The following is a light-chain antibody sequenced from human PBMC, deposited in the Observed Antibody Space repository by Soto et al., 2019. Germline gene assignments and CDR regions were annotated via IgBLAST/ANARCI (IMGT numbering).Light chain of an antibody. V-gene: IGKV3-15*01. CDR2: GAS. CDR3: QQSNSRLWT. CDR1: QSVSSK. J-gene: IGKJ1*01. Sequence: EIVMTQSPATLSVSPGEGATLSCRASQSVSSKLAWYQQKPGQAPRLLIYGASTRATGIPARFSGSGSGTEFTLIISSLQYEDSEVYYCQQSNSRLWTLGQGTKVDIK.